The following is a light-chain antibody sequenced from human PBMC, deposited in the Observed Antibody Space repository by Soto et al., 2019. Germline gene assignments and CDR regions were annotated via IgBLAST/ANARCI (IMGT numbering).Light chain of an antibody. CDR3: HHYGGSPPHT. CDR2: EAA. V-gene: IGKV3-20*01. J-gene: IGKJ4*01. CDR1: QSVSNRY. Sequence: EIVLTQSPGTLSLSPGERATLSCRASQSVSNRYLAWYQQKTSQAPRLLIYEAANRITGIPDRFSGSGSGTDYTLTLSRLVPEAFAVYYCHHYGGSPPHTFGGGTKVEVK.